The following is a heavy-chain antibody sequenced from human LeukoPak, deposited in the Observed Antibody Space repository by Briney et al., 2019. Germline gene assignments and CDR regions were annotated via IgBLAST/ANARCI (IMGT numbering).Heavy chain of an antibody. CDR3: ARVGAGPARGRGYYFDY. J-gene: IGHJ4*02. CDR1: GFTVSSNY. Sequence: GESLRLSCAASGFTVSSNYMSWVRQAPGKGLEWVSVIYSGGSTYYADSVKGRFTISRDNSKNTLYLQMNSLRAEDTAVYYCARVGAGPARGRGYYFDYWGQGTLVTVSS. D-gene: IGHD3-16*01. CDR2: IYSGGST. V-gene: IGHV3-53*01.